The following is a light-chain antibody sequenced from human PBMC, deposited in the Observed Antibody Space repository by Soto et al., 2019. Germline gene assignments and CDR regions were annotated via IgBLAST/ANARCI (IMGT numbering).Light chain of an antibody. Sequence: QSVLTQPASVSGSPGQSITISCTGTSSDVGSHNLVSWYQQHPGKAPKLMIYEVSKRPSGVSNRFSGSKSGNTASLTISGLQAEDEADYYCCSYAGSSILFGGGTKLTVL. J-gene: IGLJ2*01. CDR2: EVS. CDR3: CSYAGSSIL. CDR1: SSDVGSHNL. V-gene: IGLV2-23*02.